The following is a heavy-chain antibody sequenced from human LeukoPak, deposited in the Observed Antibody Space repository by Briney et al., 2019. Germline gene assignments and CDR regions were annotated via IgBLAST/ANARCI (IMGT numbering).Heavy chain of an antibody. J-gene: IGHJ4*02. D-gene: IGHD2-2*03. Sequence: GGSLRLSCAASGFTFSNYSMNWVRQAPGKGLEWVSYIIRSSSTIYYADSVKGRFTISRDNSKNTLYLQMNSLRAEDTALYYCAKDRMDPVNYWGQGTLVTVSS. CDR2: IIRSSSTI. V-gene: IGHV3-48*01. CDR1: GFTFSNYS. CDR3: AKDRMDPVNY.